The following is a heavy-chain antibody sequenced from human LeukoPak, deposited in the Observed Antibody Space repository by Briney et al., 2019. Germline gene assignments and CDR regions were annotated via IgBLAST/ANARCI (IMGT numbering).Heavy chain of an antibody. CDR1: GFTFSSYS. D-gene: IGHD6-13*01. Sequence: GGSLRLSCAASGFTFSSYSMNWVRQAPGKGLEWVSSISSSSSYIYYADSVKGRFTISRDNAKNSLNLQMNSLRAEDTAVYYCAREEIAAAAFDYWGQGTLVTVSS. J-gene: IGHJ4*02. CDR2: ISSSSSYI. CDR3: AREEIAAAAFDY. V-gene: IGHV3-21*01.